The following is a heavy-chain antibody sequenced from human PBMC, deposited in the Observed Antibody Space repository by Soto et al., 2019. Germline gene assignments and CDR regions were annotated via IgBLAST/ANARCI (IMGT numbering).Heavy chain of an antibody. CDR1: GFTFSSYA. V-gene: IGHV3-30-3*01. CDR3: ARYAGGMDV. CDR2: ISYDGSNK. D-gene: IGHD2-2*01. J-gene: IGHJ6*02. Sequence: VGSLRLSCAASGFTFSSYAMHWVRQAPGKGLEWVAVISYDGSNKYYADSVKGRFTISRDNSKNTLYLQMNSLRAEDTAVYYCARYAGGMDVWGQGTTVTVSS.